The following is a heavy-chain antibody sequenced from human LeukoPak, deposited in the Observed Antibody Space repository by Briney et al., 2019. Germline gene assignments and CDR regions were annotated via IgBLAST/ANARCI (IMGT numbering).Heavy chain of an antibody. CDR1: GFTFSSHW. D-gene: IGHD2-15*01. CDR2: ISSSSGYI. J-gene: IGHJ4*02. Sequence: TGGSLRLSCAASGFTFSSHWMNWVRQAPGKGLEWVASISSSSGYIFYADSVKGRFTVSRDNAKNSLYLQISNLRAEDTALYYCARDRGYCSSGSCYGLYFDSWGQGTLVTVSS. V-gene: IGHV3-21*01. CDR3: ARDRGYCSSGSCYGLYFDS.